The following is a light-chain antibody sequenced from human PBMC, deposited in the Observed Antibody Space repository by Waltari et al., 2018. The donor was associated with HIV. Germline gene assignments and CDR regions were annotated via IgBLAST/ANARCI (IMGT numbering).Light chain of an antibody. CDR1: QSVSSN. CDR2: DAS. V-gene: IGKV3-15*01. CDR3: QQYNNWPPWT. J-gene: IGKJ1*01. Sequence: EVVMTQSPATLSVSPGERVTLSCRASQSVSSNLAWYQQTPGQAPRLRIYDASTRASAVPARFSGSGAGTDFTLTITSLQSEDFAVYYCQQYNNWPPWTFGQGTRVQIK.